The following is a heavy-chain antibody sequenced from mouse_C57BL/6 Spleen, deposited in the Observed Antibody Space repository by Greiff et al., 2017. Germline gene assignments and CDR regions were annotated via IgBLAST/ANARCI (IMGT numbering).Heavy chain of an antibody. J-gene: IGHJ2*01. CDR3: ARHEAPYYYGSSHFDY. CDR1: GYTFTEYT. V-gene: IGHV1-62-2*01. CDR2: FYPGSGSI. Sequence: QVQLQQSGAELVKPGASVKLSCKASGYTFTEYTIHWVKQRSGQGLEWIGWFYPGSGSIKYNEKFKDKATLTADKSSSTVYMELSRLTSEDSAVYFCARHEAPYYYGSSHFDYWGQGTTLTVSS. D-gene: IGHD1-1*01.